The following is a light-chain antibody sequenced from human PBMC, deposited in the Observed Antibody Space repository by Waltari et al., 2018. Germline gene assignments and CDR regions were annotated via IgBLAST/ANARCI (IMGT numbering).Light chain of an antibody. V-gene: IGLV2-14*01. CDR2: DVS. CDR1: SSDIGGYNY. CDR3: SSYTSSSSRV. Sequence: QSALTQPASVSGSPGQSITISCTGTSSDIGGYNYVSWYQQHPGKAPKLMIYDVSKRPSGVSNRFSGSKSGNTVSLTISWLQTVDEADYYCSSYTSSSSRVFGTGTKVTVL. J-gene: IGLJ1*01.